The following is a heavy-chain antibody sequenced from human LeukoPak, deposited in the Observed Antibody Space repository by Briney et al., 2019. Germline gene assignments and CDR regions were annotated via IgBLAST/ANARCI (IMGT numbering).Heavy chain of an antibody. J-gene: IGHJ6*02. V-gene: IGHV1-3*01. CDR2: INAGNGNT. CDR1: GYTFTSYA. Sequence: VASVKVSCKASGYTFTSYAMHWVRQAPGQRLEWMGWINAGNGNTKYSQKFQGRVTITRDTSASTAYMELSSLRSEDTAVYYCARADSSSWYDYYYGMDVWGQGTTVTVSS. CDR3: ARADSSSWYDYYYGMDV. D-gene: IGHD6-13*01.